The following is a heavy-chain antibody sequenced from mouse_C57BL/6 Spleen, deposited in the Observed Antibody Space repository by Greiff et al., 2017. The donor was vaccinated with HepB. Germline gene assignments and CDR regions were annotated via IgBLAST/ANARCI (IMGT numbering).Heavy chain of an antibody. CDR3: ARSDDSYGYAMDY. Sequence: EVQLVESGGGLVQPGGSLSLSCAASGFTFTDYYMSWVRQPPGKALEWLGFIRNKANGYTTEYSASVKGRFTISRDNSQSILYLQMNALRAEDSATYYCARSDDSYGYAMDYWGQGTSVTVSS. V-gene: IGHV7-3*01. CDR2: IRNKANGYTT. J-gene: IGHJ4*01. D-gene: IGHD2-12*01. CDR1: GFTFTDYY.